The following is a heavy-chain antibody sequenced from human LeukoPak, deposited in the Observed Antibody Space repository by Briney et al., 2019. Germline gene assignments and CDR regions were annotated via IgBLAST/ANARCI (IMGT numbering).Heavy chain of an antibody. V-gene: IGHV1-3*01. D-gene: IGHD1-26*01. Sequence: ASVKVSCKASGYTFTSYAMHWVRQAPGQRLEWMGWINAGNGNTKYSQKLQGRVTITRDTSASTAYMELSSLRSEDTAVYYCARRVGATRAFDYWGQGTLVTASS. CDR3: ARRVGATRAFDY. CDR2: INAGNGNT. J-gene: IGHJ4*02. CDR1: GYTFTSYA.